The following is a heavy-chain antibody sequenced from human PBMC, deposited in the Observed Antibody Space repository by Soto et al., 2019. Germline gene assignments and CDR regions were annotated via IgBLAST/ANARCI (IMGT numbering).Heavy chain of an antibody. CDR3: ARDHPITIRAAKAPFDY. V-gene: IGHV1-18*01. CDR2: ISAYNGNT. Sequence: QVQLVQSGAEVKKPGASVKVSCKASGYTFTSYGISWVRQAPGQGLEWMGWISAYNGNTNYAQKLEGRVTMTTDTSTSTAYMELRSLRSDDTAVYYCARDHPITIRAAKAPFDYWGQGTLVTVSS. D-gene: IGHD3-3*01. J-gene: IGHJ4*02. CDR1: GYTFTSYG.